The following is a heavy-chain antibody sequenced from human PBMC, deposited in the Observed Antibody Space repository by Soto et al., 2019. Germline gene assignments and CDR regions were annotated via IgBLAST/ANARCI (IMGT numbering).Heavy chain of an antibody. CDR3: ARPPGSGTLFAN. Sequence: PGESLKVSWQGSGYSFADSWIGWVRQVPGRGLEWVGIIYPGYSDIRYRPSFQGRVTISADKSVNTAYLQWSSLRASDTAIYYCARPPGSGTLFANWGQGTPVTVSS. V-gene: IGHV5-51*01. CDR2: IYPGYSDI. CDR1: GYSFADSW. D-gene: IGHD2-15*01. J-gene: IGHJ4*02.